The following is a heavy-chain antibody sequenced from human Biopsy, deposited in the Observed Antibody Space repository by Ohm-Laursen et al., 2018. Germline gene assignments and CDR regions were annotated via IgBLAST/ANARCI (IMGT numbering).Heavy chain of an antibody. V-gene: IGHV3-11*01. J-gene: IGHJ6*02. CDR2: ISGGGTI. Sequence: SLRLSCSASGFSFSDYHMRWIRQAPGRGLEWVSYISGGGTIYYGDSMKGRVTISRDNAKNSLYLQMHSLRAEDTAVDYCARDTRWSPYSIDVWGQGTTVTVSS. CDR3: ARDTRWSPYSIDV. CDR1: GFSFSDYH. D-gene: IGHD4-23*01.